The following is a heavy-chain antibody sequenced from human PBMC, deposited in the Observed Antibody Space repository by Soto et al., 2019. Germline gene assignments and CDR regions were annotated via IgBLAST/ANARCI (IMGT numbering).Heavy chain of an antibody. CDR3: GDLDGSYFGIDV. CDR1: KVTAW. D-gene: IGHD3-10*01. J-gene: IGHJ6*02. Sequence: EVQLVASGGGLVKPGGSLRLSCGASKVTAWMSWVRQAPGKGLEWVGRIKSKADGETIDYAAPVQGRFTISRYDSKDMVYLEMNSLKIEDTAVYSCGDLDGSYFGIDVWGQGTTVTVSS. V-gene: IGHV3-15*01. CDR2: IKSKADGETI.